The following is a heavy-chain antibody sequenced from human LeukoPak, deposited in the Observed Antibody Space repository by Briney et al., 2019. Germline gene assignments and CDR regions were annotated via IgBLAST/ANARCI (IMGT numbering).Heavy chain of an antibody. Sequence: PSETLSLTCAVYGGSFSGYYWSWIRQPPGKGLEWIGEINHSGSTNYNPSLKSRVTISVDTSKNQFSLKLSSVTAADTAVYYCAREGYDSSGYYRNDAFDIWGQGTMVTVSS. D-gene: IGHD3-22*01. CDR3: AREGYDSSGYYRNDAFDI. CDR1: GGSFSGYY. V-gene: IGHV4-34*01. CDR2: INHSGST. J-gene: IGHJ3*02.